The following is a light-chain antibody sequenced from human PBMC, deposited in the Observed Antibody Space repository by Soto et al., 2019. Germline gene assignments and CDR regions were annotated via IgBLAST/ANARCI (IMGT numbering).Light chain of an antibody. V-gene: IGKV1-5*03. CDR1: QTISSW. CDR2: KAS. Sequence: DIQMTQSPSTLSGSVGDRVTITCRASQTISSWLAWYQQKPGKAPKLLIYKASTLKSGDPSRFSGSGSGTEFTRTNSSRQRDDFATYYCQHYNSYSEAFGQGAKVELK. CDR3: QHYNSYSEA. J-gene: IGKJ1*01.